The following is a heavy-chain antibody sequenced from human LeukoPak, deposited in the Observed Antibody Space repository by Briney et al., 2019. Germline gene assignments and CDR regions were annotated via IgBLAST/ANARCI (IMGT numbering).Heavy chain of an antibody. D-gene: IGHD5-24*01. Sequence: GGSLRLSCAASGFTFSSYSMNWVRQAPGKGLEWVSSISSSSSYIYYADSVKGRFTICRDNAKNSLYLQMNSLRAEDTAVYYCARDWDGYNWDYWGQGTLVTVSS. CDR3: ARDWDGYNWDY. CDR1: GFTFSSYS. V-gene: IGHV3-21*01. J-gene: IGHJ4*02. CDR2: ISSSSSYI.